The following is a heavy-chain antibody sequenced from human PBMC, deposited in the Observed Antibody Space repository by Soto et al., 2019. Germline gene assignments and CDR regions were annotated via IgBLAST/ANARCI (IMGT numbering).Heavy chain of an antibody. J-gene: IGHJ6*02. CDR1: GGTFSSYA. V-gene: IGHV1-69*13. D-gene: IGHD4-17*01. CDR2: IIPIFGTA. Sequence: ASVKVSCKASGGTFSSYAISWVRQAPGQGLEWMGGIIPIFGTANYAQKFQGRVTITADESTSTAYMELSSLRSEDTAVYYCARTTVGSGLYYGMDVWGQGTTVTVSS. CDR3: ARTTVGSGLYYGMDV.